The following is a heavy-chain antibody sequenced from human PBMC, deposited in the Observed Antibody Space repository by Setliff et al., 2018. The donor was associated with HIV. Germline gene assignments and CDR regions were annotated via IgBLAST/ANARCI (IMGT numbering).Heavy chain of an antibody. CDR3: ARDRWFSNNWYSDY. D-gene: IGHD6-13*01. V-gene: IGHV3-23*01. CDR1: GFTFNTYA. Sequence: GGSLRLSCAASGFTFNTYALSWVRQAPGKGLEWVSSISGSGRTTTYPDSMKGRFTISRDNAENSLFLQMTGLRPEDTAMYYCARDRWFSNNWYSDYWGQGTLVTVSS. CDR2: ISGSGRTT. J-gene: IGHJ4*02.